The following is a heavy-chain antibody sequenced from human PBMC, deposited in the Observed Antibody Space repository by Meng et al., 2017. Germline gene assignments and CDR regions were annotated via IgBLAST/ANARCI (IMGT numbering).Heavy chain of an antibody. CDR2: IKQDGSEK. J-gene: IGHJ4*02. CDR1: GFTFSSYW. Sequence: GESLKISCAASGFTFSSYWMSWVRQAPGKGLEWVANIKQDGSEKYYVGSVKGRFTISRDNAKNSLYLQMNSLRAEDTAVYYCARGGQWLVKIGFDYWGQGTLVTVSS. D-gene: IGHD6-19*01. V-gene: IGHV3-7*04. CDR3: ARGGQWLVKIGFDY.